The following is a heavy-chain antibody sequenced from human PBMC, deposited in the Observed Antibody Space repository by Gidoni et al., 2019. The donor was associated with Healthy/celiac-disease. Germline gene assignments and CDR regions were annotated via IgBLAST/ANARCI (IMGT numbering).Heavy chain of an antibody. CDR2: ISYDGSNK. J-gene: IGHJ6*02. Sequence: QVQLVESGGGVVQPGRSLRLSCEAAGFTFSSYAMPWVRQAPGKGLEWVAVISYDGSNKYYADSVKGRFTISRDNSKNTLYLQMNSLRAEDTAVYYCARDGNYYYGMDVWGHGTTVTVSS. D-gene: IGHD1-26*01. CDR1: GFTFSSYA. V-gene: IGHV3-30-3*01. CDR3: ARDGNYYYGMDV.